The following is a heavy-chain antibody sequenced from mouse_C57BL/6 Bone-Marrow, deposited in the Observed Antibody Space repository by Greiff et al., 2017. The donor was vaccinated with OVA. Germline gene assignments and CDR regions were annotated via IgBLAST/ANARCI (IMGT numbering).Heavy chain of an antibody. V-gene: IGHV14-4*01. CDR2: IDPENGDT. CDR3: TTDWVGEGRYFDD. D-gene: IGHD4-1*01. CDR1: GFNIKDDY. J-gene: IGHJ2*01. Sequence: EVQLQESGAELVRPGASVKLSCTASGFNIKDDYMHWVKQRPEQGLEWIGWIDPENGDTEYASKFQGKATITADTSSNTAYLQLSSLTSEDTAVYYCTTDWVGEGRYFDDWGKGTTLTVSS.